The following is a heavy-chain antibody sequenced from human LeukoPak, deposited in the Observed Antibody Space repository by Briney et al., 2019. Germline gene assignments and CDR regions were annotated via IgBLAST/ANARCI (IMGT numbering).Heavy chain of an antibody. CDR3: AKAGYSGGSGY. Sequence: GGSLRLSXAASGFTFGSYAMSWVRQAPGKGLEWVSAISGSGGSTYYADSVKGRFTISRDNSKNTLYLQMNSLRAEDTAVYYCAKAGYSGGSGYWGQGTLVTVSS. CDR1: GFTFGSYA. D-gene: IGHD2-15*01. CDR2: ISGSGGST. J-gene: IGHJ4*02. V-gene: IGHV3-23*01.